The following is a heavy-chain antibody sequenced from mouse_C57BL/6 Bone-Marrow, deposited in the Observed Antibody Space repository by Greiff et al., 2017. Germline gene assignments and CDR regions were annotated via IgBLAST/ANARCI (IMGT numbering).Heavy chain of an antibody. CDR3: ARDYSGSCAWIAY. CDR2: IYPGDGDT. V-gene: IGHV1-82*01. Sequence: VQLVESGPELVKPGASVKISCKASGYAFSSSWMNWVKQRPGKGLEWIGRIYPGDGDTNYNGKFKGKATLTADKSSSTALMQLSSLTSSESAVYFAARDYSGSCAWIAYWGQGTLVTVSA. D-gene: IGHD1-1*01. J-gene: IGHJ3*01. CDR1: GYAFSSSW.